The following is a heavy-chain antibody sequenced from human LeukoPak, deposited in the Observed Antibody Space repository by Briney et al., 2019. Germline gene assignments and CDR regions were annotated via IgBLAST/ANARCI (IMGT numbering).Heavy chain of an antibody. V-gene: IGHV3-64*01. CDR2: ISSNGGNT. J-gene: IGHJ4*02. Sequence: GGSLRLSCAASGFTFSSYAMHWVRQAPGKGLEYVSAISSNGGNTFYANSVKGRFTVSGDSSKSTLYLQMGSLRPEDTAVYYCARVPNSSGWSTFDYWGLGTLATVSS. CDR3: ARVPNSSGWSTFDY. CDR1: GFTFSSYA. D-gene: IGHD6-19*01.